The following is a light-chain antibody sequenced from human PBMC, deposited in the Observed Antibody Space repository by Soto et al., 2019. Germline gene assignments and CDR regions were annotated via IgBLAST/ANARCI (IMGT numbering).Light chain of an antibody. CDR2: DVS. Sequence: QSALTQPASVSGSPGQSITISCTGASSDVGGYNYVSWYQQHPGKAPKLMIYDVSNRPSGVSNRFSGSKSGNTASLTISGLQAEDEAAYYCSSYTSIITLVVFGGGTKLTVL. CDR1: SSDVGGYNY. V-gene: IGLV2-14*01. J-gene: IGLJ2*01. CDR3: SSYTSIITLVV.